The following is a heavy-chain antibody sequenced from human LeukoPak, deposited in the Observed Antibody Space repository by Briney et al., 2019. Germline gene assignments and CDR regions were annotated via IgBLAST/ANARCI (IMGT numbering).Heavy chain of an antibody. D-gene: IGHD1-26*01. CDR3: AKVGYGRVGATTGYFDY. CDR1: GFTFSSSW. J-gene: IGHJ4*02. CDR2: ISYDGSNK. V-gene: IGHV3-30*18. Sequence: GGSLRLSCSASGFTFSSSWMNWVRQAPGKGLEWVAVISYDGSNKYYADSVKGRFTISRDNSKNTLYLQMNSLRAEDTAVYYCAKVGYGRVGATTGYFDYWGQGTLVTVSS.